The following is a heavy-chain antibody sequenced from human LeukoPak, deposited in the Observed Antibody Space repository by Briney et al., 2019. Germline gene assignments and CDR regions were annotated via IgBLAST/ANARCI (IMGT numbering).Heavy chain of an antibody. Sequence: KSSETLSLTCAVYGGSFSGYYWSWIRQPPGKGLEWIGEINHSGSTNYNPSLKSRVTISVDTSKNQFSLKLSSVTAADTAVYYCARITVQWLVLGRRRPYGMDVWGQGTTVTVSS. D-gene: IGHD6-19*01. CDR1: GGSFSGYY. CDR2: INHSGST. CDR3: ARITVQWLVLGRRRPYGMDV. J-gene: IGHJ6*02. V-gene: IGHV4-34*01.